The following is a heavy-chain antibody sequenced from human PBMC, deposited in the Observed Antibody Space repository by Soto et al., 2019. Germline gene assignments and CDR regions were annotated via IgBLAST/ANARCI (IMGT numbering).Heavy chain of an antibody. CDR1: GYSFTSYW. J-gene: IGHJ6*03. CDR2: IYPGDSDT. Sequence: GESLKISCKGSGYSFTSYWIGWVRQIPGKGLEWMGIIYPGDSDTRYSPSFQGQVTISADKSISTAYLQWSSLKASDTAMYYCARLYGSYGSGTRIYYYYYMDVWGKGTTVTVSS. CDR3: ARLYGSYGSGTRIYYYYYMDV. V-gene: IGHV5-51*01. D-gene: IGHD3-10*01.